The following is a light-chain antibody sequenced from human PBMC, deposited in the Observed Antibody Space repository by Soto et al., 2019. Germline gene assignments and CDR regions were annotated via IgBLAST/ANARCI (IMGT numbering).Light chain of an antibody. V-gene: IGKV3-20*01. J-gene: IGKJ1*01. CDR1: QSVSSSY. Sequence: EMVLTQSPGTLSLSPGDRATLSCRASQSVSSSYLAWYQQKPGQAPRLLIYGASSRATGIPDRFSGGGSGTDFTLTISRLEPEDFAVYYCQQYGSSLSWTFGQGTKVDIK. CDR2: GAS. CDR3: QQYGSSLSWT.